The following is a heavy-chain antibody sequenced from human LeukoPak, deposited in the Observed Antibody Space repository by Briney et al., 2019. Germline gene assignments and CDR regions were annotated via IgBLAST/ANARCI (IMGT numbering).Heavy chain of an antibody. V-gene: IGHV4-39*07. CDR3: ARDPGSLWWRQDPGDY. CDR2: IYYSGST. D-gene: IGHD2-21*02. J-gene: IGHJ4*02. Sequence: PSETLSLTCTVSGGSISSSSYYWGWIRQPPGKGLEWIGSIYYSGSTYYNPSLKSRVTISVDTSKNQFSLKLSSVTAADTAVYYCARDPGSLWWRQDPGDYWGQGTLVTVSS. CDR1: GGSISSSSYY.